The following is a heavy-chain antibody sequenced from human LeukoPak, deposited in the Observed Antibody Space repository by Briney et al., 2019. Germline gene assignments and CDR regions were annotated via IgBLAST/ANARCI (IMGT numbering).Heavy chain of an antibody. Sequence: GGSLRLSCAASGFTFNSYVMSWVRQTPGKGLEWVSSISSSSSYIYYADSVKGRFTISRDNAKNSLYLQMNSLRAEDTAVYYCARDRNGLGDYWGQGTLVTVSS. D-gene: IGHD1-14*01. CDR1: GFTFNSYV. V-gene: IGHV3-21*01. J-gene: IGHJ4*02. CDR2: ISSSSSYI. CDR3: ARDRNGLGDY.